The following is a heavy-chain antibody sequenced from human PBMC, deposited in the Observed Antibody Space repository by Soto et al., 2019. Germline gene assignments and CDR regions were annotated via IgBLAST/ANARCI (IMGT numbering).Heavy chain of an antibody. CDR1: GGSFSGYY. J-gene: IGHJ4*02. V-gene: IGHV4-34*01. Sequence: SETLSLTCAVYGGSFSGYYWSWIRQPPGKGLEWIGEINHSGSTNYNPSLKSRVTISVDTSKNQFSLKLSSVTAADTAVYYCARGLVQTRDRIAALPTRPYYFDYWGQGTLVTVSS. CDR2: INHSGST. D-gene: IGHD6-6*01. CDR3: ARGLVQTRDRIAALPTRPYYFDY.